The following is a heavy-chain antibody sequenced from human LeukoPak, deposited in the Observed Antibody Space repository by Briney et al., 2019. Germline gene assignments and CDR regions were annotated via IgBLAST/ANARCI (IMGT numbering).Heavy chain of an antibody. CDR1: GGSISSYY. V-gene: IGHV4-59*01. CDR2: IYYSGST. CDR3: ARGASSGWKDY. D-gene: IGHD6-19*01. J-gene: IGHJ4*02. Sequence: SQTLSLTCTVSGGSISSYYWSWIRQPPGKGLEWIGYIYYSGSTNYNPSLKSRVTISVDTSKNQFSLKLSSVTAADTAVYYCARGASSGWKDYWGQGTLVTVSS.